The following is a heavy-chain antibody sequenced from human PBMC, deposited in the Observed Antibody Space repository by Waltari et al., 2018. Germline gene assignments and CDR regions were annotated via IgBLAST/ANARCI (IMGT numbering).Heavy chain of an antibody. D-gene: IGHD1-20*01. Sequence: EVQLVQSGAEVKKPGESLRISCKGSGYSFTSYWINWVRQMPGKGLEWMGRIDPSDSYTHYSPSVQGHVTSSADKSISTAYLQWSSLKASDTAMYYCARLYNTNPSFRENWFDPWGQGTLVTVSS. J-gene: IGHJ5*02. V-gene: IGHV5-10-1*03. CDR1: GYSFTSYW. CDR3: ARLYNTNPSFRENWFDP. CDR2: IDPSDSYT.